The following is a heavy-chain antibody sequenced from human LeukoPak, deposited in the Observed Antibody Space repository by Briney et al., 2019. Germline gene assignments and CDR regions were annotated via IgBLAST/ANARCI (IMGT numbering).Heavy chain of an antibody. V-gene: IGHV3-30-3*01. D-gene: IGHD2-2*01. J-gene: IGHJ6*02. CDR3: ARDASYCSSTSCDYYYYGMDV. CDR2: ISYDGSNK. Sequence: GGSLRLSCAASGFTFSSYAMHWVRQAPGKGLEWVAVISYDGSNKYYADSVEGRFTISRDNSKNTLYLQMNSLRAEDTAVYYCARDASYCSSTSCDYYYYGMDVWGQGTTVTVSS. CDR1: GFTFSSYA.